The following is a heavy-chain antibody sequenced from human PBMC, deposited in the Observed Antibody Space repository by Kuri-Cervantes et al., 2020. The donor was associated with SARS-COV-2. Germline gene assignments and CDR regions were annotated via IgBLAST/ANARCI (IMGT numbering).Heavy chain of an antibody. CDR1: GGSFSGYY. D-gene: IGHD2-8*02. CDR2: INHSGST. Sequence: LSCAVYGGSFSGYYWSWIRQPPGKGLEWIGEINHSGSTNYNPSLKSRVTISVDTSKNQFSLKLSSVTAADTAVYYCARGEGIVLVVYALAFDIWGQGTMVTVSS. J-gene: IGHJ3*02. CDR3: ARGEGIVLVVYALAFDI. V-gene: IGHV4-34*01.